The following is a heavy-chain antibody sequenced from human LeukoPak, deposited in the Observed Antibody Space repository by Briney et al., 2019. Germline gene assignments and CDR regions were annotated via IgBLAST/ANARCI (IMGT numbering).Heavy chain of an antibody. D-gene: IGHD3-10*01. Sequence: PGRSLRLSCAASGFTFITYAMSWVRQAPGKGLEWVSGISGNGGRTFYADSVKGRFTISRDNSKNTLYLQMNSLRAEDTAVYYCAKQHYYDSGSYYYWGQGTLVTVSS. CDR2: ISGNGGRT. CDR1: GFTFITYA. V-gene: IGHV3-23*01. J-gene: IGHJ4*02. CDR3: AKQHYYDSGSYYY.